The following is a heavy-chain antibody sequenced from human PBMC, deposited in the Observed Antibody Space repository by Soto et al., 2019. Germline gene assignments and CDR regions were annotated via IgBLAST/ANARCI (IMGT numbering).Heavy chain of an antibody. CDR3: AKSPQDRISAGWYGDYHYYMDV. D-gene: IGHD6-19*01. CDR2: ISGSGGST. Sequence: GGSLRLSCAASGFTFSNYAMSWVRQAPGKGLEWVSAISGSGGSTYYADSVKGRFTISRDNSKNTLYLQMNSLRAEDTAVYYCAKSPQDRISAGWYGDYHYYMDVWGKGTTVTVSS. J-gene: IGHJ6*03. V-gene: IGHV3-23*01. CDR1: GFTFSNYA.